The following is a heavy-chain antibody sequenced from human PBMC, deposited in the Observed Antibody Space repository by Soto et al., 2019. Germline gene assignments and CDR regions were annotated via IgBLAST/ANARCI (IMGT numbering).Heavy chain of an antibody. D-gene: IGHD3-22*01. Sequence: GGSLRLSCAASGFTLSRYGMHWVRQAPGKGLEWVAVVWFDGSNKNYADSVKGRFTVSKDNSKNTLYLQMDGLGAEDTAVYYCARAYDTSGYPYFDYWGQGTLVTVSS. J-gene: IGHJ4*02. V-gene: IGHV3-33*01. CDR2: VWFDGSNK. CDR1: GFTLSRYG. CDR3: ARAYDTSGYPYFDY.